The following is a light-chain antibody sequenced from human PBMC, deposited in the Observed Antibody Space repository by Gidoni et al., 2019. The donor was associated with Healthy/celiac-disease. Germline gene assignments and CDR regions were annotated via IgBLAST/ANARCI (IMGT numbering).Light chain of an antibody. CDR1: VLAKKY. Sequence: SYELTQPSSVSVSPVQTARITCSGDVLAKKYARWFQQKPGQAPVLVIYKASERPSGIPERFSGSSSGTTVTLTISGAQVEDEADYYGYSAADNNLVFGGGTKLPVL. V-gene: IGLV3-27*01. CDR2: KAS. J-gene: IGLJ2*01. CDR3: YSAADNNLV.